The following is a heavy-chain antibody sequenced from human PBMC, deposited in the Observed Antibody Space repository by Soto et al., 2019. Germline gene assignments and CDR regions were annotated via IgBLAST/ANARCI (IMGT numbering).Heavy chain of an antibody. CDR1: GGSISSDNYF. D-gene: IGHD1-20*01. V-gene: IGHV4-31*03. CDR2: IDYIGRA. Sequence: SETLSLTCTVSGGSISSDNYFWSWIRQHPGKGLEWIGYIDYIGRAYYNPSLKSRVTTSVDTSKNQCPLRLSSVTVADTATYYCAREVNSDAASDAFDIWGQGTVVTVSS. J-gene: IGHJ3*02. CDR3: AREVNSDAASDAFDI.